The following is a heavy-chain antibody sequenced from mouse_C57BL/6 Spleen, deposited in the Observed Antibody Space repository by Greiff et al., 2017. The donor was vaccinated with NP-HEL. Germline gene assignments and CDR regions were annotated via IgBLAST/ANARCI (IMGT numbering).Heavy chain of an antibody. J-gene: IGHJ4*01. V-gene: IGHV2-2*01. CDR3: ARNHGSRYYYAMDY. CDR1: GFSLTSYG. Sequence: VQLKQSGPGLVQPSQSLSITCTVSGFSLTSYGVHWVRQSPGKGLEWLGVIWSGGSTDYNAAFISRLSISKDNSKSQVFFKMNSLQADDTAIYYCARNHGSRYYYAMDYWGQGTSVTVSS. D-gene: IGHD1-1*01. CDR2: IWSGGST.